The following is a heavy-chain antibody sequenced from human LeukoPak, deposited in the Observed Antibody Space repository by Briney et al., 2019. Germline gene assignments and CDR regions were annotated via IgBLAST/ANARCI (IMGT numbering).Heavy chain of an antibody. CDR2: IYPGDSDA. D-gene: IGHD2-2*01. J-gene: IGHJ4*02. V-gene: IGHV5-51*01. CDR1: GYSFTSYW. CDR3: VRHYIYQKIDY. Sequence: GESLKISCKGSGYSFTSYWIGWVRQKPGKGLEWMAIIYPGDSDAKYSPSFQGQVIISADKSINTAYLQWGSLKASDTAMYCCVRHYIYQKIDYWGQGTLVTVSS.